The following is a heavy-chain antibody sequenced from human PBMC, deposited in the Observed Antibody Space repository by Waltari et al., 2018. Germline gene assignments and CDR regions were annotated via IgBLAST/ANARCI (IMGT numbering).Heavy chain of an antibody. CDR3: AKDMGIVATRVDS. CDR2: VGRNRWSI. D-gene: IGHD5-12*01. V-gene: IGHV3-9*01. Sequence: EVQLVESGGGLVQPGRSLRLSCAASGFTFDKYAMHWVRQAPGKGLEWVSGVGRNRWSIGYADSVKGRFTSSRDNAKNSLNLQMNSLRAEDTALYYCAKDMGIVATRVDSWGQGTLVTVSS. J-gene: IGHJ4*02. CDR1: GFTFDKYA.